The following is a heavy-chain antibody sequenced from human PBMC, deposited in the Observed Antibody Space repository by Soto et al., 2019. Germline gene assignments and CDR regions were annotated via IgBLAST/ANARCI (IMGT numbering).Heavy chain of an antibody. J-gene: IGHJ4*02. CDR1: GFIFSRYS. Sequence: PGGSLRLSCAVSGFIFSRYSMNWVRQAPGKGREWVSSIGTSGSYIYDTDSVKGRFTISRDNTKDSLYLQMNSLRAEDTAIYYCARGSAFIGLGYWGQGT. D-gene: IGHD1-26*01. CDR2: IGTSGSYI. V-gene: IGHV3-21*01. CDR3: ARGSAFIGLGY.